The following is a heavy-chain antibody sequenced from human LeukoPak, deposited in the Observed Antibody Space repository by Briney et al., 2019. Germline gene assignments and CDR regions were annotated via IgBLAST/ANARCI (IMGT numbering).Heavy chain of an antibody. CDR1: VYTLNVFF. CDR2: INPNSGDT. CDR3: ASGRGSGSLR. V-gene: IGHV1-2*02. J-gene: IGHJ4*02. D-gene: IGHD1-26*01. Sequence: ASVKVSFTASVYTLNVFFMQWVRQAPGQGLEWMGWINPNSGDTNYAQRFQGRVTMTLDTSNSAAYMELTSLTPDDTAMYYCASGRGSGSLRWGQGTLVTVSS.